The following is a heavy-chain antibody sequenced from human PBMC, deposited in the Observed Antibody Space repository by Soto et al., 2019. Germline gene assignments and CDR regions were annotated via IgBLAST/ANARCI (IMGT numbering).Heavy chain of an antibody. D-gene: IGHD6-19*01. CDR3: ARGWGYSSGWYDPQTFDY. CDR1: GFTFSSYA. V-gene: IGHV3-30-3*01. J-gene: IGHJ4*02. Sequence: QVQLVESGGGVVQPGRSLRLSCAASGFTFSSYAMHWVRQAPGKGLEWVAVISYDGSNKYYADSVKGRFTISRDNSKKTVYLEMTSLRAGDTAVYYCARGWGYSSGWYDPQTFDYWGQGTLVTVSA. CDR2: ISYDGSNK.